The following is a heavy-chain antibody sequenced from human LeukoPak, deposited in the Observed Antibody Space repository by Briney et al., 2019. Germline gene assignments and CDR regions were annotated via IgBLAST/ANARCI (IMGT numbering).Heavy chain of an antibody. CDR1: GFTCSEGW. D-gene: IGHD3-22*01. J-gene: IGHJ4*02. CDR2: IKSKTDGGSA. V-gene: IGHV3-15*01. Sequence: GGSLRLSCAASGFTCSEGWMSWLRQAPPKELEWVGRIKSKTDGGSADYAAPVKGRCIISRDDSKNTLYLQMNSLKTDDTAIYYCTTYYDSSGYGDCWGQGTLVTVSS. CDR3: TTYYDSSGYGDC.